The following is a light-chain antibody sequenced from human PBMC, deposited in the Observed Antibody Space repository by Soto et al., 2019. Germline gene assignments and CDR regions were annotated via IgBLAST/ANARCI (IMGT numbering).Light chain of an antibody. CDR1: QSISTW. J-gene: IGKJ1*01. Sequence: DIQMTQSPSTLSASVGDRVTITCRPSQSISTWLAWYQQKPGKAPKLLIYDASSLESGVPSRFSGSGSGTEFTLTISSLQPEDFASYYCQQYNSYSTFGQGTKVEIK. CDR2: DAS. V-gene: IGKV1-5*01. CDR3: QQYNSYST.